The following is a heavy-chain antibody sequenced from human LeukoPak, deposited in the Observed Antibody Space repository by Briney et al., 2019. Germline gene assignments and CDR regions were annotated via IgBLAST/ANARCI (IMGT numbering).Heavy chain of an antibody. CDR3: ARGNSDYFDY. CDR2: IISSSSTI. Sequence: GGSLRLSCAASGFTFSSYSMNWVRQAPGKGLEWVSYIISSSSTIYYADSVKGRFTISRDNAKNSPYLQMNSLRAEDTAVYYCARGNSDYFDYWGQGTLVTVSS. V-gene: IGHV3-48*01. J-gene: IGHJ4*02. CDR1: GFTFSSYS. D-gene: IGHD1-1*01.